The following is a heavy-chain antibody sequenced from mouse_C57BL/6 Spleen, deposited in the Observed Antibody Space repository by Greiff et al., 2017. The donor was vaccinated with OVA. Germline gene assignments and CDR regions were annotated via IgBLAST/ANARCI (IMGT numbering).Heavy chain of an antibody. J-gene: IGHJ1*03. D-gene: IGHD1-1*01. CDR3: ARGDYYGSSYGWYFDV. CDR1: GYTFTSYW. Sequence: VQLQQPGAELVKPGASVKLSCKASGYTFTSYWMQWVKQRPGQGLEWIGEIDPSDSYTNYNQKFTGKATLTVDTSYSTAYMQLSSLTSEDSAVYYCARGDYYGSSYGWYFDVWGTGTTVTVSS. V-gene: IGHV1-50*01. CDR2: IDPSDSYT.